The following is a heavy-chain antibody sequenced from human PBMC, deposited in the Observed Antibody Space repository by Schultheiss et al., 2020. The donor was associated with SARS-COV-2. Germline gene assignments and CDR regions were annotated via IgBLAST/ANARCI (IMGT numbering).Heavy chain of an antibody. D-gene: IGHD3-9*01. J-gene: IGHJ4*02. CDR2: IWYDGSNK. CDR3: ARDGRYFDGAAVGY. CDR1: GFTFSSYG. V-gene: IGHV3-33*01. Sequence: GESLKISCAASGFTFSSYGMHWVRQAPGKGLEWVAVIWYDGSNKYYADSVKGRFTISRDNSKNTLYLQMNSLRAEDTAVYYCARDGRYFDGAAVGYWGQGTLVTVSS.